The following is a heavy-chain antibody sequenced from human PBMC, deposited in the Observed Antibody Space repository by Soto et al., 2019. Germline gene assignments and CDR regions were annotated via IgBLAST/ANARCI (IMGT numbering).Heavy chain of an antibody. V-gene: IGHV4-4*02. CDR1: W. CDR3: ARAAAVDNWFDP. Sequence: WWSWVRQPPGKGLEWIGEIYHSGSTNYNPSLKSRVTISADKSKNQFSLKLSSVTAADTAVYYCARAAAVDNWFDPWGQGTLVTVS. CDR2: IYHSGST. D-gene: IGHD6-13*01. J-gene: IGHJ5*02.